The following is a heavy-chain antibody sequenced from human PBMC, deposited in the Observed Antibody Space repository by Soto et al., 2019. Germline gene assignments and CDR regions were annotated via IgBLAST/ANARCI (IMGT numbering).Heavy chain of an antibody. J-gene: IGHJ5*02. CDR2: IYYSGST. CDR3: ARSALASYRNPGIAAAGTISWFDR. D-gene: IGHD6-13*01. V-gene: IGHV4-61*01. Sequence: SETLPFTCTLCAGSVRIGTYYTTWIRQPRPNGPQRTGYIYYSGSTNYNPSLKSRVTISVDTSRNQSSLKLSSVTAADTAVYYCARSALASYRNPGIAAAGTISWFDRWGQGTLVTGSS. CDR1: AGSVRIGTYY.